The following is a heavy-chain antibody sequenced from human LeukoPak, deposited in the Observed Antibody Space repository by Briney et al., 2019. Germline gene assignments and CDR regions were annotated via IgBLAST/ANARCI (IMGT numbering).Heavy chain of an antibody. Sequence: GGSLRLSCAASGFTFSSYAMHWVRQAPGKGLEWVAVISYDGSNKYYADSVKGRFTISRDNAKNTLYLQMNSLRTEDTAVYYCARRWAVAAVDYWGQGTLVTVSS. CDR2: ISYDGSNK. V-gene: IGHV3-30-3*01. J-gene: IGHJ4*02. CDR1: GFTFSSYA. D-gene: IGHD6-19*01. CDR3: ARRWAVAAVDY.